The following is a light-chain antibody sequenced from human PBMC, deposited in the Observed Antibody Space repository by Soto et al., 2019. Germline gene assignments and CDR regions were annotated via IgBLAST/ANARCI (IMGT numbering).Light chain of an antibody. J-gene: IGKJ1*01. CDR3: QQYNNWLAWT. CDR2: GAS. Sequence: EIVMTQSPATLSVSPGDRATLSCRASQSVSSNLAGYQHRPGQVPRLLIYGASTRATGIPPWFSASGSGTELTRTFSSLQPEDCAVYYCQQYNNWLAWTFGRGTKVEV. CDR1: QSVSSN. V-gene: IGKV3-15*01.